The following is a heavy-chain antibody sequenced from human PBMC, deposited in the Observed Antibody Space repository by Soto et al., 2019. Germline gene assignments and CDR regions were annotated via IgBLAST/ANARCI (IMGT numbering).Heavy chain of an antibody. J-gene: IGHJ5*02. Sequence: TLSLTCTVSGGSISSSSYYWGWIRQPPGKGLEWIGSIYYSGSTYYNPSLKSRVTISVDTSKNQFSLELSSVTAADTAVYYCARRVFGYYLGYCSGGSCYSQWFDPWGQGTLVTVSS. CDR1: GGSISSSSYY. V-gene: IGHV4-39*01. CDR3: ARRVFGYYLGYCSGGSCYSQWFDP. CDR2: IYYSGST. D-gene: IGHD2-15*01.